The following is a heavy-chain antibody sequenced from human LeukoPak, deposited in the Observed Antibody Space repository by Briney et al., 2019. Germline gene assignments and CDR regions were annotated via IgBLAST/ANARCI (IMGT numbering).Heavy chain of an antibody. Sequence: GGSLRLFCAASEFTFSSYGMHWVRQAPGKGLEWVAVISYDGSNKYYADSVKGRFTISRDNSKNTLYLQMSSLRAEDTAVYYCAKDLQDYYGSGSYGGGFDYWGQGTLVTVSS. V-gene: IGHV3-30*18. CDR2: ISYDGSNK. CDR1: EFTFSSYG. CDR3: AKDLQDYYGSGSYGGGFDY. J-gene: IGHJ4*02. D-gene: IGHD3-10*01.